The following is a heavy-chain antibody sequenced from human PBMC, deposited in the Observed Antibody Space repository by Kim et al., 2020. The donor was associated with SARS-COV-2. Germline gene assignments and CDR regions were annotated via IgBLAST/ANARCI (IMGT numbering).Heavy chain of an antibody. Sequence: AESVEGRCTISRDTSKSSVYLQRNSLRVDDTAMYYCARDLSLGRPGGFDYWGQGALVTVSS. J-gene: IGHJ4*02. V-gene: IGHV3-11*06. CDR3: ARDLSLGRPGGFDY. D-gene: IGHD3-10*01.